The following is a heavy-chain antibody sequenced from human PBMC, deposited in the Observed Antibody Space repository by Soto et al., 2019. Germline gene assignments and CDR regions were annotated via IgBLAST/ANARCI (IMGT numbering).Heavy chain of an antibody. D-gene: IGHD4-17*01. J-gene: IGHJ4*02. CDR3: AAGVTTFDY. V-gene: IGHV1-24*01. CDR1: GYTLTELS. CDR2: FDPEDGET. Sequence: ASVKVSCKVSGYTLTELSMHWVRQAPGKGLEWMGGFDPEDGETIYAQKFQGRVTVTEDTSTDTAYMDLSSLKSEDTAVYYCAAGVTTFDYWGQGTLVTVSS.